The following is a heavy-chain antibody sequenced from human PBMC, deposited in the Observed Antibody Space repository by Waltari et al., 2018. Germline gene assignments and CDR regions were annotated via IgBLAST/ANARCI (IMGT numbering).Heavy chain of an antibody. D-gene: IGHD2-2*01. CDR1: GYTFTGYY. J-gene: IGHJ4*02. V-gene: IGHV1-2*02. CDR2: INPNSGGT. CDR3: ARVTPYCSSTSCYDGLDY. Sequence: QVQLVQSGAEVKKPGASVKVSCQASGYTFTGYYMHWVRQAPGQGLEWMGWINPNSGGTNYAQKFKGRVTMTRDTSISTAYMELSRLRSDDTAVYYCARVTPYCSSTSCYDGLDYWGQGTLVTVSS.